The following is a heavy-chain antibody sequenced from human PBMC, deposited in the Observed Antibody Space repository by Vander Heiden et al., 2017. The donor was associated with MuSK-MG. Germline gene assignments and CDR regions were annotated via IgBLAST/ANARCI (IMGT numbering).Heavy chain of an antibody. J-gene: IGHJ3*02. CDR1: GGSFSGYY. CDR3: ASRHGDAFDI. V-gene: IGHV4-34*01. Sequence: QVQLQQWGAGRLKPSETLSLTCAVYGGSFSGYYWSWIRQPPGKGLDWIGEINHSGSTNYSPSLKSRVTISVDTSKNQFSLKLSSVTAADTAVYYCASRHGDAFDIWGQGTMVTVSS. CDR2: INHSGST.